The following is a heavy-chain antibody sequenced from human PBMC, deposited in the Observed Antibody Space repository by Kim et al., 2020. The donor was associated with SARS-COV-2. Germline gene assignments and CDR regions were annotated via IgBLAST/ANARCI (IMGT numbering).Heavy chain of an antibody. CDR3: ARKTVAGTIDWFDP. Sequence: SETLSLTCAVYGGSFSGYYWSWIRQPPGKGLEWIGEINHSGSTNYNPSLKSRVTISVDTSKNQFSLKLSSVTAADTAVYYCARKTVAGTIDWFDPWGQGTLVTVSS. CDR2: INHSGST. J-gene: IGHJ5*02. V-gene: IGHV4-34*01. D-gene: IGHD6-19*01. CDR1: GGSFSGYY.